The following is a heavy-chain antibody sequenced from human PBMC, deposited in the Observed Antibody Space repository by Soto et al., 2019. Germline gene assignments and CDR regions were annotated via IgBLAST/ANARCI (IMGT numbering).Heavy chain of an antibody. J-gene: IGHJ4*02. CDR2: ISGNGRSI. D-gene: IGHD5-12*01. Sequence: LRLSLVASGLAFSNYAMTCVRQTPWKGLEWVSSISGNGRSIYYAQSVKGRFTISRDNPRNTLSLQLDSLRGDDTAVYFYVNQRSSGVHHLGSGGQGTLVTVSS. CDR1: GLAFSNYA. V-gene: IGHV3-23*01. CDR3: VNQRSSGVHHLGS.